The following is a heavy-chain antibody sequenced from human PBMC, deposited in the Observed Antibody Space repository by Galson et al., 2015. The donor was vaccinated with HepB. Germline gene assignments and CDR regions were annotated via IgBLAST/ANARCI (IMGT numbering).Heavy chain of an antibody. V-gene: IGHV3-15*01. CDR1: GFTFSSYW. CDR2: IKSKTDGGTT. CDR3: WYSSSWYLDIYRPLVDY. J-gene: IGHJ4*02. D-gene: IGHD6-13*01. Sequence: SLRLSCAASGFTFSSYWMSWVRQAPGKGLEWVGRIKSKTDGGTTDYAAPVKGRFTISRDDSKNTLYLQMNSLKTEDTAVYYCWYSSSWYLDIYRPLVDYWGQGTLVTVSS.